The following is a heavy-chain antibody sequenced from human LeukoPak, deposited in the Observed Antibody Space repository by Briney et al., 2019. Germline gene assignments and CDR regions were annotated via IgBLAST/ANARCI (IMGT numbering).Heavy chain of an antibody. Sequence: ASVKVSCKASGYTFTTYGITWVRQAPGQGLEWMGWISTYNGNTNYAQKLQGRVTMTTDTSTSTTYMELRSLRSDDTAVYYCARPIFGDYYYMDVWGKGTTVTVSS. V-gene: IGHV1-18*01. J-gene: IGHJ6*03. D-gene: IGHD3-3*01. CDR1: GYTFTTYG. CDR3: ARPIFGDYYYMDV. CDR2: ISTYNGNT.